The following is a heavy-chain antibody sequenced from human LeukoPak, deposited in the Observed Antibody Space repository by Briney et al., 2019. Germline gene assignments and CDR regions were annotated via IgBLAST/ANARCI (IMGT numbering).Heavy chain of an antibody. CDR3: ARGLTIH. J-gene: IGHJ4*02. D-gene: IGHD4/OR15-4a*01. CDR1: GGSFSGYY. Sequence: SETLSLTCAVYGGSFSGYYWSWIRQPPGKGLEWIGEINHSGSTNYNPSLKSRVTISVDTSKNQFSLRLSSVTAADTAVYYCARGLTIHWGQGTLVTVSS. CDR2: INHSGST. V-gene: IGHV4-34*01.